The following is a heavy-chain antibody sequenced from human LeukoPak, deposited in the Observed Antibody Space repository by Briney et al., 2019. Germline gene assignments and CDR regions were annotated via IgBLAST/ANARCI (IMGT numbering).Heavy chain of an antibody. D-gene: IGHD3-3*01. Sequence: GGSLRLSCAASGFTFSSYAMSWVRQAPGKGLEWVSAISGSGGSTYYADSVKGRFTISRDNSKNTLYLQMNSLRAEDTAVYYCARGYYDFWSGGGYYYGMDVWGQGTTVTVSS. CDR2: ISGSGGST. CDR1: GFTFSSYA. CDR3: ARGYYDFWSGGGYYYGMDV. V-gene: IGHV3-23*01. J-gene: IGHJ6*02.